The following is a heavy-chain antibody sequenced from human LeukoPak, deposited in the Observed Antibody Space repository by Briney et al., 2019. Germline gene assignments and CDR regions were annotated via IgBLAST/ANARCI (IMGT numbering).Heavy chain of an antibody. Sequence: GGSLRLSCAASGFSFRSYAMHWVRQAPGKGLEWVAVISYDGSNKYYADSVKGRFTISRDNAKNSLYLQMNNLRAEDTAVYYCASEGSWVGGSGYADYWGQGTLVTVSS. CDR1: GFSFRSYA. V-gene: IGHV3-30*04. D-gene: IGHD3-3*01. J-gene: IGHJ4*02. CDR3: ASEGSWVGGSGYADY. CDR2: ISYDGSNK.